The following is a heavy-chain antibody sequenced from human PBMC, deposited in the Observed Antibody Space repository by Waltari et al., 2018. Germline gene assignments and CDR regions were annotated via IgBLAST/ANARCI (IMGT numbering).Heavy chain of an antibody. CDR2: ISYDENDK. V-gene: IGHV3-30*04. J-gene: IGHJ4*02. Sequence: QVQVVESGGGVVQSGRSLSLSCAASGFTFITYAFHWVPQAPGKGLEWVAFISYDENDKHYAESVKGRFTISRDNSKNTLYLQMNSLRAEDTALYYCARGLYSAKWQFDHWGQGTLVTVSS. D-gene: IGHD1-26*01. CDR1: GFTFITYA. CDR3: ARGLYSAKWQFDH.